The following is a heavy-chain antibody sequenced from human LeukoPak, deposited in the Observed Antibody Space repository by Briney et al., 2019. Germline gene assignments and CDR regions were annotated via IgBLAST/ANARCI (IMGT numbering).Heavy chain of an antibody. Sequence: ESGPTLVNSTQTLTLTPSVSGFSLTTAGLAVGWLRQPPGKALEWLALIYWNDEKRYSPSLRNRLTITKDTSKNQVVLAMTDMDPVDTATYYCTHDYDYRMHVWGRGTTVTVSS. J-gene: IGHJ6*02. CDR3: THDYDYRMHV. CDR2: IYWNDEK. V-gene: IGHV2-5*01. D-gene: IGHD3-3*01. CDR1: GFSLTTAGLA.